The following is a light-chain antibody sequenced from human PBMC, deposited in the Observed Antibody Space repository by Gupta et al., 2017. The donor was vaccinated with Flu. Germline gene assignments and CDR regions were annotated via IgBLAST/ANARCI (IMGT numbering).Light chain of an antibody. Sequence: FLLTQPHSVSESPGKTVTISFSRSSGRIASDYVQWYRQRPGSSPTTGSDEEHKRPSGVPERVSGSIDTSSNADSLTIPGLETEDEADDFCQSADSNKQGGFGGGTKLTV. J-gene: IGLJ3*02. V-gene: IGLV6-57*01. CDR1: SGRIASDY. CDR3: QSADSNKQGG. CDR2: EEH.